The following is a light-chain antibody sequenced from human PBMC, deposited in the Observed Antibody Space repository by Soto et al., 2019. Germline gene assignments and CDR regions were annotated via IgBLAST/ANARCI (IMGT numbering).Light chain of an antibody. V-gene: IGLV2-14*03. CDR2: DVN. J-gene: IGLJ2*01. Sequence: QSALTQPDSVSGSPGQTITISGTGTSSDIAAYNFVSWYQQHPGKAPKLMLYDVNIRPSGVSNRFSGSKSGNTASLTISGLQAEHEADYYCTSWTTSTTMIFGGGTKVTVL. CDR1: SSDIAAYNF. CDR3: TSWTTSTTMI.